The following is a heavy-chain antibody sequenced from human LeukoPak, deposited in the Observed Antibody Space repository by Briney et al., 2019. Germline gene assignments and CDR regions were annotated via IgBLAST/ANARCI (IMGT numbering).Heavy chain of an antibody. CDR1: GFSFRSYG. Sequence: GGSLRLSCAASGFSFRSYGMHWVRQAPGKGLEWVAVIWYDGSNKYYADSVEGRFTISGDNSKNTLYLQMNSLRAEDTAVYYCARGTYDSSGYYYGGEVGFDYWGQGTLVTVSS. D-gene: IGHD3-22*01. V-gene: IGHV3-33*01. CDR2: IWYDGSNK. CDR3: ARGTYDSSGYYYGGEVGFDY. J-gene: IGHJ4*02.